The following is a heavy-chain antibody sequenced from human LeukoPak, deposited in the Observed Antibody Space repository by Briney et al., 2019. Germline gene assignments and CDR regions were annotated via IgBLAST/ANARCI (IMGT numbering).Heavy chain of an antibody. CDR3: ARGDFWNWFDP. CDR2: MNPNSGNT. Sequence: ASVKVSCKASGYTFTSYHINWVRQATGQGREWMGWMNPNSGNTGYAQKFQGRVTMTRNTSISTADMELSSLRSDDTAVYYCARGDFWNWFDPWGQGTLVTVSS. CDR1: GYTFTSYH. V-gene: IGHV1-8*01. D-gene: IGHD3-3*01. J-gene: IGHJ5*02.